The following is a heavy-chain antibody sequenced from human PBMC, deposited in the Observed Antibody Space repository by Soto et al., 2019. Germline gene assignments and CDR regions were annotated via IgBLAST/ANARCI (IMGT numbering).Heavy chain of an antibody. J-gene: IGHJ6*03. CDR1: GFTFSSYN. V-gene: IGHV3-48*01. Sequence: EVQLVESGGGLVQPGGSLRLSCAASGFTFSSYNMNWVRQAPGKGLEWISDISLSSSTIFYADSVKGRFTISRDNAKNSLYLQMNRLRAEDTAVYYCARDSRNYYYYMDVWGKGTKVTVSS. CDR3: ARDSRNYYYYMDV. CDR2: ISLSSSTI.